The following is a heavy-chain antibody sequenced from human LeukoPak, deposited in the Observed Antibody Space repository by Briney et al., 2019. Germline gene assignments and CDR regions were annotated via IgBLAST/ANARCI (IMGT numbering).Heavy chain of an antibody. CDR2: IKSISDGGTT. CDR3: TTSNYFYDSNAWY. CDR1: GFIFSNAW. V-gene: IGHV3-15*07. J-gene: IGHJ4*02. D-gene: IGHD3-22*01. Sequence: PGGSLGLSCAASGFIFSNAWMNWVRQAPGKGLEWVGRIKSISDGGTTGYAAPVEGRFTISRDDSKSTLYLQMNSLNTEDTAVYYCTTSNYFYDSNAWYWGQGALVTVSS.